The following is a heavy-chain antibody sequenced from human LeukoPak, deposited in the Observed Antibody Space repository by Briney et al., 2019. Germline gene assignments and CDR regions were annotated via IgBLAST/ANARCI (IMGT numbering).Heavy chain of an antibody. D-gene: IGHD3-16*02. V-gene: IGHV3-23*01. J-gene: IGHJ4*02. Sequence: GGSLRLSCTGSGFPFNMFAMNWVRQAPGQGLEWVSGLSRGGETRKYADSVKGRFTVSRDASKNMVFLQMNDLRPEDTAVYYCARGLFWGSYRSFDYWGQGTLVTVSS. CDR3: ARGLFWGSYRSFDY. CDR1: GFPFNMFA. CDR2: LSRGGETR.